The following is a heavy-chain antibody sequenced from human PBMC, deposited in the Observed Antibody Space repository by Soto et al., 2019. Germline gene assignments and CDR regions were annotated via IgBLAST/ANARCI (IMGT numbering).Heavy chain of an antibody. J-gene: IGHJ4*02. V-gene: IGHV1-69*06. CDR2: IIPVLGTI. Sequence: QVQLVQSGAELKKPGSSVNVSCKASGTTFNSYGFNWVRQAPGQGLEWMGGIIPVLGTINYAQKFQGRVTITADKSTSTVYMDLSSLRSEDTAVYYCARGTLFCGGDCYFDHWGLGTLVTVSS. D-gene: IGHD2-21*02. CDR3: ARGTLFCGGDCYFDH. CDR1: GTTFNSYG.